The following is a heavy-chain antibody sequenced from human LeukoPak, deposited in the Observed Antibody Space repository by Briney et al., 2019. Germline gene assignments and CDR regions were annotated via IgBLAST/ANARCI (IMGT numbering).Heavy chain of an antibody. CDR2: ISFDGTTK. V-gene: IGHV3-30*04. CDR3: ARDKDDSRFFDY. Sequence: PERSLRLSCAASGFTFSSYAMHWVRQPPGKGLDWVAVISFDGTTKYYADSVKGRFTISRDNSKNTLYLQMDSLRPDDTAVYYCARDKDDSRFFDYWGQGTLVTVSS. CDR1: GFTFSSYA. J-gene: IGHJ4*02. D-gene: IGHD6-13*01.